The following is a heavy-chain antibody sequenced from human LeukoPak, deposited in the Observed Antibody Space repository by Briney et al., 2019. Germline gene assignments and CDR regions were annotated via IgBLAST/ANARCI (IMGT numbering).Heavy chain of an antibody. J-gene: IGHJ4*02. CDR2: IYYSGST. V-gene: IGHV4-39*01. Sequence: SETLSLTCTVSGGSISSDNYYWGWIRQPPGKGLEWIGSIYYSGSTYYNPSLKSRVTISVDTSENQISLKLSSVTAADTAVYYCASPPAGLGGYFHYWGQGTLVTVSS. D-gene: IGHD6-19*01. CDR3: ASPPAGLGGYFHY. CDR1: GGSISSDNYY.